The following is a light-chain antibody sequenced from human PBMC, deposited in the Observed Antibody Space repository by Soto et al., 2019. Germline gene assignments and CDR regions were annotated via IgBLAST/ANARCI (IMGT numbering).Light chain of an antibody. CDR1: SSDVGGYNY. J-gene: IGLJ1*01. CDR3: SSYTSGSTPYV. V-gene: IGLV2-14*01. Sequence: QSALTQPASVSGSPGQSITISCTGTSSDVGGYNYVSWYQHHPGKAPKLMIYDVNNRPSGVSNRFSGSKSGNTASLTISGLQAEDEADYFCSSYTSGSTPYVFGSGTKLTVL. CDR2: DVN.